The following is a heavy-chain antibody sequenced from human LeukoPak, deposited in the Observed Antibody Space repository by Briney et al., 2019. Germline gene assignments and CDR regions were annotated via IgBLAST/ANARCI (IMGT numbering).Heavy chain of an antibody. Sequence: PGGSLRLSCAASGFTFSSYAMSWVRQAPGKGLEWVSAISGSGGSTYYADSVKGRFTISRDNSKNTLYLQMNSLRAEDTAVYYCAKDIDPSWIQLYYFDYWGQGTLVTVSS. CDR2: ISGSGGST. J-gene: IGHJ4*02. CDR3: AKDIDPSWIQLYYFDY. CDR1: GFTFSSYA. V-gene: IGHV3-23*01. D-gene: IGHD5-18*01.